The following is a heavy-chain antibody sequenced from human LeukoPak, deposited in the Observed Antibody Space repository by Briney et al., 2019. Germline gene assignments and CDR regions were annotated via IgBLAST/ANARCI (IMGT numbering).Heavy chain of an antibody. V-gene: IGHV3-23*01. CDR1: GFTFSNYA. D-gene: IGHD6-13*01. CDR3: AKDKKQQLFFDY. J-gene: IGHJ4*02. CDR2: ISVNGGST. Sequence: GGSLRLSCAASGFTFSNYAMSWVRQAPGKGLEWVSAISVNGGSTYYADSVKGRFTISRDNSKNTLYLQMNSLRAEDTAIYYCAKDKKQQLFFDYWGQGTPVTVSS.